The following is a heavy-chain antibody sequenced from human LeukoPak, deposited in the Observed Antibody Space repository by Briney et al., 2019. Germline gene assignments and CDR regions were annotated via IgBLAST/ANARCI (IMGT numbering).Heavy chain of an antibody. D-gene: IGHD6-13*01. CDR2: IYHSGST. J-gene: IGHJ2*01. Sequence: SGTLSLTCAVSGCSISSSNWWSWVRQPPGKGLEWIGEIYHSGSTNYNPSLKSRVTISVDKSKNQFSLKLSSVTAADTAVYYCARVYYSNSYDYWYFDLWGRGTLVTVSS. CDR3: ARVYYSNSYDYWYFDL. V-gene: IGHV4-4*02. CDR1: GCSISSSNW.